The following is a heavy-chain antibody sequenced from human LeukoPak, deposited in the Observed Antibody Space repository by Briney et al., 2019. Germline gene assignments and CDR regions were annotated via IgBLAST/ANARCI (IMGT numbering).Heavy chain of an antibody. V-gene: IGHV3-11*01. CDR3: ARVLRYCSGGNCYSGGLGYMDV. CDR2: ISRSGRTT. D-gene: IGHD2-15*01. J-gene: IGHJ6*03. CDR1: GFTFSDYN. Sequence: GGSLRLSCAASGFTFSDYNMRWIRQAPGKGLEWVSSISRSGRTTYYADSVKGRFTISRDNAKNSLFLQMNSLRAEDTAVYYCARVLRYCSGGNCYSGGLGYMDVWGKGTTVTISS.